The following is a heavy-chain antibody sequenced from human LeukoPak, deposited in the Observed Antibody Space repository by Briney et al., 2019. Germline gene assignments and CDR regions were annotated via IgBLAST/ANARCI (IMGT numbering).Heavy chain of an antibody. D-gene: IGHD3-3*01. J-gene: IGHJ4*02. CDR1: GFSFSDYA. CDR2: ISYSGQQK. V-gene: IGHV3-30*04. CDR3: ARVFLERLTSGYFDN. Sequence: PGGSLRLSCAASGFSFSDYAMHWVRQGPGKGLEWVAVISYSGQQKYYGDSVKGRLTVSRDNPKNTLYLQMNNLRDDDTAVYYCARVFLERLTSGYFDNWGQGTLVTVSP.